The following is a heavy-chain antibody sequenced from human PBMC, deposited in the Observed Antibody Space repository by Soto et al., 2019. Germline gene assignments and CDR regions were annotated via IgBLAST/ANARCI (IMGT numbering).Heavy chain of an antibody. CDR2: INPYNGNT. V-gene: IGHV1-18*04. J-gene: IGHJ3*02. Sequence: QGHLEQSGGEVKKPGASVQVSCRALDYTFITYGLSWVRQAPGQGLEWMGLINPYNGNTVYAQKFQGRVTMTRDTSADTAYMELRSLRFNDTAVYYCARISYPALQGAFDSWGHGTMVTVSS. CDR1: DYTFITYG. CDR3: ARISYPALQGAFDS. D-gene: IGHD3-3*01.